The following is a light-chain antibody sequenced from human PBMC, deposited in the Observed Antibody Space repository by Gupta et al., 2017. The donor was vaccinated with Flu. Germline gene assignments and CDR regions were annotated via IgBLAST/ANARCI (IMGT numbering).Light chain of an antibody. CDR2: AAS. CDR1: QTIGRF. Sequence: DIQMTQSPSSLSASVGDRVTITCRASQTIGRFLNWYQHKPGTAPKLLIYAASSLQSGVASRFSGSGCGTDFTLTIDSRQPEDFATYFCQQSHITPPWTFGQGTKVEF. CDR3: QQSHITPPWT. J-gene: IGKJ1*01. V-gene: IGKV1-39*01.